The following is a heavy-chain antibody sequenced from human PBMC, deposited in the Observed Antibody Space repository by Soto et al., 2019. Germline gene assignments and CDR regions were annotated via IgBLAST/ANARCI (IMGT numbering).Heavy chain of an antibody. CDR3: ASPKIAFYNWFDP. Sequence: PSETLSLTCAVSGGSFSSGGYSCIWIRQPPVKGVEWMGYIYHSGITYYNPSIKSRVTISVDRSKNQFSLKLSSVTAADTAVYYCASPKIAFYNWFDPWGQGTLVTVSS. J-gene: IGHJ5*02. CDR1: GGSFSSGGYS. CDR2: IYHSGIT. V-gene: IGHV4-30-2*01. D-gene: IGHD3-3*02.